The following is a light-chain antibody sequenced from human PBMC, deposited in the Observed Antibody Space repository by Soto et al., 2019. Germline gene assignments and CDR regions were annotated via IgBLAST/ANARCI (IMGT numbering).Light chain of an antibody. CDR1: QNIFTY. CDR2: DAS. CDR3: QQRSNWIT. Sequence: EIVLTQSPATLSLSPGERATLSCRASQNIFTYLAWYQQKPGQAPRLLIYDASNRATGIPARFSGSGSGTDFTLTISSLEPEDFAVYYCQQRSNWITFDQGTRLEIK. J-gene: IGKJ5*01. V-gene: IGKV3-11*01.